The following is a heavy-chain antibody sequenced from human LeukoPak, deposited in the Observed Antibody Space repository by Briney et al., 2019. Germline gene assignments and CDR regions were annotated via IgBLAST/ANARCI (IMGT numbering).Heavy chain of an antibody. D-gene: IGHD3-22*01. CDR1: GYSFTSYW. CDR3: ASPSDYYDSSGYYDDAFDI. J-gene: IGHJ3*02. Sequence: GESLKISCQGSGYSFTSYWIGWVRQMPGNGLEWMGIIYPGDSDTRYSPSFQGQVTISADKSISTAYLQWSSLKASDTAMYYCASPSDYYDSSGYYDDAFDIWGQGTMVTVSS. V-gene: IGHV5-51*03. CDR2: IYPGDSDT.